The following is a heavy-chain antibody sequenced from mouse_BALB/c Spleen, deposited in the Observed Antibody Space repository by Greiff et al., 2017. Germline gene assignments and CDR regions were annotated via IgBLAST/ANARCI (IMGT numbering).Heavy chain of an antibody. CDR1: GYSITSDYA. V-gene: IGHV3-2*02. CDR3: ARLDNAMDY. CDR2: ISYSGST. J-gene: IGHJ4*01. Sequence: VQLQQSGPGLVKPSQSLSLTCTVTGYSITSDYAWNWIRQFPGNKLEWMGYISYSGSTSYNPSLKSRISITRDTSKNQFFLQLNSVTTEDTATYYCARLDNAMDYWGQGTSVTVSS.